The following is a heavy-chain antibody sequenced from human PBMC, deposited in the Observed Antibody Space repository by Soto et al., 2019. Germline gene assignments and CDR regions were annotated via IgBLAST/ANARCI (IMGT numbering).Heavy chain of an antibody. CDR3: ARHLAAAGGYYGY. V-gene: IGHV4-39*01. CDR2: ILHGGNT. Sequence: PSETLSLTCTVSGDSVSSSNYYWGWIRHPPGRGLEWIGSILHGGNTYYNPSLKSRVTISVDTSKNQFSLKLSSVAASDTAIYCARHLAAAGGYYGYWGQGTLVTVSS. J-gene: IGHJ4*02. D-gene: IGHD3-10*01. CDR1: GDSVSSSNYY.